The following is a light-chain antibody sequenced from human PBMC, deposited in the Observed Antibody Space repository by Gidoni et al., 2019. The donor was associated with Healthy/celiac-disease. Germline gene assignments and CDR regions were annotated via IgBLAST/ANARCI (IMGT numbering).Light chain of an antibody. V-gene: IGKV1-5*03. Sequence: DIQMTQSPSTLSASVGDRVTITCRASQSISSWLAWYQQKPGKAPKLLIYKASSLESGVPSRFSGSGSGTEFTLTISSLQPDDFATYYCQQYNSYPIFTFXPXTKVXIK. J-gene: IGKJ3*01. CDR1: QSISSW. CDR3: QQYNSYPIFT. CDR2: KAS.